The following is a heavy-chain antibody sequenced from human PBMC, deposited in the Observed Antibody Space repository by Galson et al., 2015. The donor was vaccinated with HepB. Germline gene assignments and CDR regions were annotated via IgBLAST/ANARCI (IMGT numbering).Heavy chain of an antibody. CDR1: GFTFSSSV. D-gene: IGHD1-7*01. J-gene: IGHJ4*02. CDR2: TSSDGSNT. V-gene: IGHV3-30-3*01. Sequence: SLRLSCAASGFTFSSSVMHWVRQARGNGLEWVALTSSDGSNTYYADSVRGRFTISRDNSKNTLYLQMNSLRAEDTAVYYCARSTWAATTGGDYWGQGTLVTVSS. CDR3: ARSTWAATTGGDY.